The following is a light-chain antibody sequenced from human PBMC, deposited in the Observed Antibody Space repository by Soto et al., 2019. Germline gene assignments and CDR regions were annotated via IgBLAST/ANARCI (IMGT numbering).Light chain of an antibody. CDR2: DAS. CDR1: QSVSSY. CDR3: QQRSNWPPYT. V-gene: IGKV3-11*01. Sequence: EIVLTQSPAPLSLSPGERATLSCRASQSVSSYLAWNQQQPGQAPRLLIYDASNRATGIAARFSGSGSGTDFTLTISSLEHEDFAVYYCQQRSNWPPYTFGQGTKLQIK. J-gene: IGKJ2*01.